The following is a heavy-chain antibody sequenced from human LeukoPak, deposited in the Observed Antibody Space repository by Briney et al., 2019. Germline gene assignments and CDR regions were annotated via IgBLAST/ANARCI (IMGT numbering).Heavy chain of an antibody. J-gene: IGHJ4*02. CDR3: AKDFEGGYYSTY. Sequence: AGTLRLSCAASGVTFSSYGMSWVRQAQAQGQERVSASSGSGGSTYYEDSVKGTFTISRDNSKNTLYLQMNSLRAEDTAAYYCAKDFEGGYYSTYWGQGALVTVSS. V-gene: IGHV3-23*01. D-gene: IGHD3-22*01. CDR2: SSGSGGST. CDR1: GVTFSSYG.